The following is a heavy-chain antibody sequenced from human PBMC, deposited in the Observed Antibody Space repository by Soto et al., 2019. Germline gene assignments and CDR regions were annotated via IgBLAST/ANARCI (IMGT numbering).Heavy chain of an antibody. J-gene: IGHJ3*02. CDR1: ENTFSTYP. V-gene: IGHV1-46*03. Sequence: ASVKVSCKASENTFSTYPLHWVRQAPGQGLEWMGVINPTTTTTTDAQKFQGRVTMTRDTSTSTVFLELSSLRSGDTAVYFCARDLYSTSWYVRAFDMWGQGTMVTVSS. CDR2: INPTTTTT. CDR3: ARDLYSTSWYVRAFDM. D-gene: IGHD6-13*01.